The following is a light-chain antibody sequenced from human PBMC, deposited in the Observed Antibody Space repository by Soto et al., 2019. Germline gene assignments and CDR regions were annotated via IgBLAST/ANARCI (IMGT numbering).Light chain of an antibody. CDR2: EVS. V-gene: IGLV2-14*01. CDR3: SSYTSISTRV. Sequence: QSAPTQPASVSGSPGQSITISCTGTSSEVGSYNYVSWYQQHPGKAPKLMIYEVSNRPSGVSNRFSGSKSGNTASLPISVPQAEYEANYYCSSYTSISTRVFGGGTQLTVL. J-gene: IGLJ3*02. CDR1: SSEVGSYNY.